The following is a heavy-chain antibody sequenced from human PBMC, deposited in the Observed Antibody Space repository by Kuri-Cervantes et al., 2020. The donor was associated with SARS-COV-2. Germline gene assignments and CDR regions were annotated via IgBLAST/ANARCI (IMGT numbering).Heavy chain of an antibody. V-gene: IGHV4-39*01. CDR3: ARHYSGYDP. J-gene: IGHJ5*02. D-gene: IGHD5-12*01. Sequence: GSLRLSCTVSGSSISSSSYYWGWIRQPPGKGLEWIGSIYYSGSTYYNPSLKSRVTISVDTSKNQFSLKLSSVTAADTAVYYCARHYSGYDPWGQGTLVTVSS. CDR1: GSSISSSSYY. CDR2: IYYSGST.